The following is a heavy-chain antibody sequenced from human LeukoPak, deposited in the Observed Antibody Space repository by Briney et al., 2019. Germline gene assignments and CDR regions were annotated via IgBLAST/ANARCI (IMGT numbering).Heavy chain of an antibody. CDR1: GGTFSSYA. D-gene: IGHD3-22*01. CDR3: ARASSEVSSGYYWRYYYYYYMDV. J-gene: IGHJ6*03. CDR2: IIPIFGTA. Sequence: ASVKVSCKASGGTFSSYAISWVRQAPGQGLEWMGGIIPIFGTANHAQKFQGRVTITADESTSTAYMELSSLRSEDTAVYYCARASSEVSSGYYWRYYYYYYMDVWGKGITVTISS. V-gene: IGHV1-69*13.